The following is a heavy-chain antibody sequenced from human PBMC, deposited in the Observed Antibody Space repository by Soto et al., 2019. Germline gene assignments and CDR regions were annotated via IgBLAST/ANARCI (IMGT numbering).Heavy chain of an antibody. CDR2: ISRSGSTI. Sequence: QMQLVESGGGLVEPGGSLRLSCEASGFTFSNHYMSWIRQAPGKGLEWVSYISRSGSTIYYADSVRGRFTISRDNSKSSLYSQIDSLRAEDTALYYCGRDPELWDENVATRPSIYYYGMDVWRQGTTVTVSS. D-gene: IGHD3-16*01. V-gene: IGHV3-11*01. CDR3: GRDPELWDENVATRPSIYYYGMDV. CDR1: GFTFSNHY. J-gene: IGHJ6*02.